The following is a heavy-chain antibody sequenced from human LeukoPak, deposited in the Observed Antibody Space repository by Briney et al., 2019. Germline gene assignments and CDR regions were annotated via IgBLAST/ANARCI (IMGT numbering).Heavy chain of an antibody. D-gene: IGHD3-22*01. Sequence: PSETLSLTCTVSGDSISSFHWSWIRQPAGKGLEWIGRIYTSGSTNYNPSLKSRVTMSVDTSKNQFSLKLSSVTAADTAVYYCASEAYYYDSSGYYKYWGQGTLVTVSS. CDR1: GDSISSFH. CDR2: IYTSGST. J-gene: IGHJ4*02. V-gene: IGHV4-4*07. CDR3: ASEAYYYDSSGYYKY.